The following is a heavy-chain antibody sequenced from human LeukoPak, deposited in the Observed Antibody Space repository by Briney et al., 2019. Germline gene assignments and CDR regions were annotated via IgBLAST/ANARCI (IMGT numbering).Heavy chain of an antibody. J-gene: IGHJ5*02. D-gene: IGHD3-10*01. V-gene: IGHV4-39*01. CDR1: GGSITTYY. Sequence: SETLSLTCSVSGGSITTYYWGWIRQPPGKGLEWIGSIYDSGSTYYNPSLKSRVTISVDTSKNQFSLKLNSVTAADTAVYYCARHYGPWGQGTLVTVSS. CDR2: IYDSGST. CDR3: ARHYGP.